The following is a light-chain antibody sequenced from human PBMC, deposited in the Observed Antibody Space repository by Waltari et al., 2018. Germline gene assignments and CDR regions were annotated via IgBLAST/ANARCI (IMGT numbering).Light chain of an antibody. CDR3: QSYDSVSGV. V-gene: IGLV6-57*03. CDR2: DNN. Sequence: FMLTQPHSVSESPGTPVIISCNRTGGNIPNNNLLWYKQRPGSAPTNVIYDNNQRAFGVPDRFSGAIDIASNSASLTISGLTTEDEGDYYCQSYDSVSGVFGGGTLLTVL. CDR1: GGNIPNNN. J-gene: IGLJ7*01.